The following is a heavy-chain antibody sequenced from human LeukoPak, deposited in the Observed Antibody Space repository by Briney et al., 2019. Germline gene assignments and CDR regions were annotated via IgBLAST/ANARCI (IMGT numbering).Heavy chain of an antibody. CDR3: AKDAVYDILTGYRGKGGYDY. V-gene: IGHV3-23*01. D-gene: IGHD3-9*01. CDR2: ISGSGGST. J-gene: IGHJ4*02. CDR1: GFTFSSYA. Sequence: PGGSLRLSCAASGFTFSSYAMSWVRQAPGKGLEWVSAISGSGGSTYYADSVKGRFTISRDNSKNTLYLQMNSLRAEDTAVYYCAKDAVYDILTGYRGKGGYDYWGQGTLVTVSS.